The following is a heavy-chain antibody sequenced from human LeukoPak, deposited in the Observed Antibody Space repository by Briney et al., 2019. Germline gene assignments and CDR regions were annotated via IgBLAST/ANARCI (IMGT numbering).Heavy chain of an antibody. CDR3: AKNMGAEWELDAFDI. CDR1: GFTFSSYG. V-gene: IGHV3-30*18. Sequence: GGSLRLSCAASGFTFSSYGMHWVRQAPGKGLEWVAVISYDGSNKYYADSVKGRFTISRDNSKNTLYLQMNSLRAEDTAVYYCAKNMGAEWELDAFDIWGQGTMVTVSS. J-gene: IGHJ3*02. D-gene: IGHD1-26*01. CDR2: ISYDGSNK.